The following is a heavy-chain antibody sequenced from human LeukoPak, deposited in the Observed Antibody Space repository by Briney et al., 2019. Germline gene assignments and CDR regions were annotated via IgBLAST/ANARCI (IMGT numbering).Heavy chain of an antibody. CDR2: ISGSGGST. J-gene: IGHJ4*02. CDR3: AKGGIQLWLGY. V-gene: IGHV3-23*01. CDR1: GFTFSSYA. Sequence: GGSLRLSCAASGFTFSSYAMSWVRQAPGKGLEWVSAISGSGGSTYYADSVKGRSTISRDNSKNTLYLQMNSLRAEDTAVYYCAKGGIQLWLGYWGQGTLVTASS. D-gene: IGHD5-18*01.